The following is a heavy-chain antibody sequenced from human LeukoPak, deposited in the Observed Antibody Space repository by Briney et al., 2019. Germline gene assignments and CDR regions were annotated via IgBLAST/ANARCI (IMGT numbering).Heavy chain of an antibody. J-gene: IGHJ6*03. D-gene: IGHD3-22*01. CDR2: INWNGGST. CDR1: GFTFDDYG. Sequence: PGGSLRLSCAASGFTFDDYGMSWVRHAPGKGLEWVSGINWNGGSTGYADSVKGRFTISRDNAKNSLYLQMSSLRAEDTALYYCARYYYDSSGYSYYYYYMDVWGKGTTVTVSS. CDR3: ARYYYDSSGYSYYYYYMDV. V-gene: IGHV3-20*04.